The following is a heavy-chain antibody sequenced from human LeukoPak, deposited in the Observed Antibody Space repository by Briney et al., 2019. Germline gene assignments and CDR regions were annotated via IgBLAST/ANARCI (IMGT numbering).Heavy chain of an antibody. D-gene: IGHD2-8*01. J-gene: IGHJ4*02. CDR2: TYYRSKWFY. CDR3: AREQMGFDY. V-gene: IGHV6-1*01. Sequence: SQTLSLTCDISGDSVPSNSAAWTWIRQSPSRGLEWLGRTYYRSKWFYEYGLSVKSRITFKSDTSKNQFSLQPNSVTPEDTAVYYCAREQMGFDYWGQGTLVTVSS. CDR1: GDSVPSNSAA.